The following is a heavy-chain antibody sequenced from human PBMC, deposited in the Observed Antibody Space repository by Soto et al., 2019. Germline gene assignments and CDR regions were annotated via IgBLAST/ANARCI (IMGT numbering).Heavy chain of an antibody. Sequence: QVQLQESGPGLVKPSQTLSLTCTVSGGSISSGIYYWNWIRQHPGKGLEWHGYVYDSENTYYNPNLKSRNTPSPGTTQNQFSPTLSSVTAAATAVYYCAGDGYDRELDQWRQGTLVTVSS. V-gene: IGHV4-31*03. J-gene: IGHJ1*01. CDR2: VYDSENT. CDR3: AGDGYDRELDQ. CDR1: GGSISSGIYY. D-gene: IGHD5-12*01.